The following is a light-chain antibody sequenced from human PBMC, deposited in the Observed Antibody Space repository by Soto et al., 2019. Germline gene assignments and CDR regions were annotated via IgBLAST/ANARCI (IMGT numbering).Light chain of an antibody. CDR3: QSYDSSLSGGV. J-gene: IGLJ3*02. CDR1: SSNIGAGYD. Sequence: QSVLTQPPSVSGAPGQRVTISCTGSSSNIGAGYDVHWYQQFPGAAPKLLIYGNSHRPSGVPDRFSGSKSVTSASLAITGLQAEDEADFYCQSYDSSLSGGVFGGGTKLTVL. CDR2: GNS. V-gene: IGLV1-40*01.